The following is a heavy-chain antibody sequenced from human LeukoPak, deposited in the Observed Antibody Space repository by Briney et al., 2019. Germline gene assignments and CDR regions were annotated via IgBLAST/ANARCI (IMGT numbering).Heavy chain of an antibody. CDR2: ISSSSSYI. D-gene: IGHD5-18*01. V-gene: IGHV3-21*01. Sequence: GGSLRLSCAASGFTFSSYSMNWVRQAPGKGLEWVSSISSSSSYIYYADSVKGRFTISRDNAKNSLYLQMNSLRAEDTAVYYCARALDTAMVDLDYWGQGTLVIVSS. CDR3: ARALDTAMVDLDY. J-gene: IGHJ4*02. CDR1: GFTFSSYS.